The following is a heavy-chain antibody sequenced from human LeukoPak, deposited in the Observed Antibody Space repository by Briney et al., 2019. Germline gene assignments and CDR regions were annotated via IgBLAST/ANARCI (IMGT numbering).Heavy chain of an antibody. CDR3: ARASHYYYYYGMDV. CDR1: GYTFTSYG. Sequence: EASVTVSCTASGYTFTSYGISWVRQAPGQGLEWMGWISAYNGNTNYAQKLQGRVTMTTDTSTSTAYMELRSLRSDDTAVYYCARASHYYYYYGMDVWGQGTTVTVSS. V-gene: IGHV1-18*01. CDR2: ISAYNGNT. J-gene: IGHJ6*02.